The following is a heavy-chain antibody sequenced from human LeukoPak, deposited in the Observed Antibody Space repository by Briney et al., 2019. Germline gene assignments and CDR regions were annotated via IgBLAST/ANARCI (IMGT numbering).Heavy chain of an antibody. D-gene: IGHD2-15*01. CDR2: IYHSGST. CDR1: GGSISSYY. J-gene: IGHJ4*02. V-gene: IGHV4-59*12. CDR3: ARSPILYCSGGSCPAYYSDY. Sequence: SETLSLTCTVSGGSISSYYWSWIRQPPGKGLEWIGEIYHSGSTYYNPSLKSRVTISVDTSKNQFSLKLSSVTAADTAVYYCARSPILYCSGGSCPAYYSDYWGQGTLVTVSS.